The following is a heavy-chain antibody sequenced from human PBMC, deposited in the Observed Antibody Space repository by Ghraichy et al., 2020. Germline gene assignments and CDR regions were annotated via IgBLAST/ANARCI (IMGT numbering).Heavy chain of an antibody. Sequence: LSLTCAASGFTFSSYSMNWVRQAPGKGLEWVSSISSSSSYIYYADSVKGRFTISRDNAKNSLYLQMNSLRAEDTAVYYCARDHGFGDPLGWGQGTLVTVSS. V-gene: IGHV3-21*01. CDR2: ISSSSSYI. CDR3: ARDHGFGDPLG. D-gene: IGHD3-10*01. J-gene: IGHJ4*02. CDR1: GFTFSSYS.